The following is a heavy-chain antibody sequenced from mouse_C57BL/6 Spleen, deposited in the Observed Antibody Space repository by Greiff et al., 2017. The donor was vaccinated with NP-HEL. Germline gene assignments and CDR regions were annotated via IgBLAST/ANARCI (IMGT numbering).Heavy chain of an antibody. J-gene: IGHJ4*01. CDR3: ANPPHYYGSSDGDAMDY. V-gene: IGHV1-7*01. CDR2: INPSSGYT. CDR1: GYTFTSYW. D-gene: IGHD1-1*01. Sequence: VQLQQSGAELAKPGASVKLSCKASGYTFTSYWMHWVKQRPGQGLEWIGYINPSSGYTKYNQKFKDKATLTADKSSSTAYMQLSSLTYEDSAVYYGANPPHYYGSSDGDAMDYWGQGTSVTVSS.